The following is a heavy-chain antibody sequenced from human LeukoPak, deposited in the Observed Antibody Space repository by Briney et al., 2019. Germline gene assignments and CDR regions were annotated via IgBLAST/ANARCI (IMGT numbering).Heavy chain of an antibody. CDR1: GFTFSSYG. Sequence: GGSLRLSCAASGFTFSSYGIHWVRQAPGKGLEWVAFIRHDGSNKYYADSVKGRFTISRDNSKNTLYLQMNSLRAEDTAVYYCAKGLSGGDYFDYWGQGTLVTVSS. CDR2: IRHDGSNK. J-gene: IGHJ4*02. D-gene: IGHD2-21*01. CDR3: AKGLSGGDYFDY. V-gene: IGHV3-30*02.